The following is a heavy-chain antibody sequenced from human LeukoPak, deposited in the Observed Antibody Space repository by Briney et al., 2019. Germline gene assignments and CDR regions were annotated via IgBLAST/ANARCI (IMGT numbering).Heavy chain of an antibody. CDR2: IWYDGSNK. CDR1: GFTFSSYG. V-gene: IGHV3-33*01. CDR3: ASGQLSGKGFDY. J-gene: IGHJ4*02. Sequence: GGSLRLSCAAPGFTFSSYGMHWVRQAPGKGLEWVAVIWYDGSNKYYADSVKGRFTISRDNSKSTLYLQMNSLRAEDTAVYYCASGQLSGKGFDYWGQGTLVTVSS. D-gene: IGHD1-26*01.